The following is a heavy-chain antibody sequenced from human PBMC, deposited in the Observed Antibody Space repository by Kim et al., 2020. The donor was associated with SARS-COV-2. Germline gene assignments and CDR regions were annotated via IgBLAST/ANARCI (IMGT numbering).Heavy chain of an antibody. V-gene: IGHV3-30*18. J-gene: IGHJ4*01. D-gene: IGHD2-2*03. CDR2: ISYDGSNK. CDR3: AKDVAIVVVPAATFAY. Sequence: GGSLRLSCAASGFTFSSYGMHWVRQAPGKGLEWVAVISYDGSNKYYADSVKGRFTISSDNSKNTLYLQMNSLRAEDTAVYYCAKDVAIVVVPAATFAYWG. CDR1: GFTFSSYG.